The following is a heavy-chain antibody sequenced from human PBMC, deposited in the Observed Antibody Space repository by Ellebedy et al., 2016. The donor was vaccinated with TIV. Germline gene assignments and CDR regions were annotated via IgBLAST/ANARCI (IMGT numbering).Heavy chain of an antibody. V-gene: IGHV1-8*01. Sequence: AASVKVSCKASGYTFTSYDINWVRQATGQGLEGRGWMNPNSGNTEYAQKFQGRVTMTRNTSITTAFMELSSLRSEDTAVYYCARGPFMITFGGVIMDVWGQGTTVTVSS. CDR2: MNPNSGNT. D-gene: IGHD3-16*02. CDR3: ARGPFMITFGGVIMDV. J-gene: IGHJ6*02. CDR1: GYTFTSYD.